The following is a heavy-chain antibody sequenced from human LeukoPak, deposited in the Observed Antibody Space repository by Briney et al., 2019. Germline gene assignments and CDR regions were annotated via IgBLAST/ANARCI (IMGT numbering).Heavy chain of an antibody. CDR3: ARGGRIYYFDY. D-gene: IGHD2/OR15-2a*01. J-gene: IGHJ4*02. CDR1: GGSISSYY. CDR2: IYTSGST. Sequence: PSETLSLTCTVSGGSISSYYWSWIRQPAGKGLAWIGRIYTSGSTNYNPSLKSRVTMSVDTSKNQFSLKLSSVTAADTAVYYCARGGRIYYFDYWGQGTLVTVSS. V-gene: IGHV4-4*07.